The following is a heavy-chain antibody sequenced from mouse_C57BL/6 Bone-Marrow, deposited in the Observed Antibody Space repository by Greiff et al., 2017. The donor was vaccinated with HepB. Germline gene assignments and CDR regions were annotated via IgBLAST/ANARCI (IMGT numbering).Heavy chain of an antibody. J-gene: IGHJ1*03. CDR3: AIYDGYPDWYFDV. Sequence: VQRVESGAELARPGASVKLSCKASGYTFTSYGISWVKQRTGQGLEWIGEIYPRSGNTYYNEKFKGKATLTADKSSSTAYMELRSLTSEDSAVYFCAIYDGYPDWYFDVWGTGTTVTVSS. CDR1: GYTFTSYG. V-gene: IGHV1-81*01. CDR2: IYPRSGNT. D-gene: IGHD2-3*01.